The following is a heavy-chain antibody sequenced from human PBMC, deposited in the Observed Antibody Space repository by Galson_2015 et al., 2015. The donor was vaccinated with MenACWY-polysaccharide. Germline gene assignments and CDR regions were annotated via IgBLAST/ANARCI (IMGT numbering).Heavy chain of an antibody. CDR2: ITTYNGDT. Sequence: SVKVSCKASGFTFTDYGINWVRQAPGQGLEWMGNITTYNGDTNYAQKFQGRVTMTADTSTNTAYMELTNLKSDDTAIYYCARDKPPTTDVDYYSGLDVWGQGTTVIVSS. J-gene: IGHJ6*02. D-gene: IGHD5-12*01. CDR3: ARDKPPTTDVDYYSGLDV. V-gene: IGHV1-18*01. CDR1: GFTFTDYG.